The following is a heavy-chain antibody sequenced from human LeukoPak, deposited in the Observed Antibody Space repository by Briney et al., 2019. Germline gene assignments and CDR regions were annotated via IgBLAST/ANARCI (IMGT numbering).Heavy chain of an antibody. Sequence: GGSLRLSCAASGFTFSSYWVSWVRQAPGKGLEWVANIKQDGSEKYYVDSVKGRFTISRDNAKNSLYLQMNSLRAEGTAVYYCARELDYYGSGSNPFDPWGQGTLVTVSS. CDR1: GFTFSSYW. CDR2: IKQDGSEK. CDR3: ARELDYYGSGSNPFDP. D-gene: IGHD3-10*01. J-gene: IGHJ5*02. V-gene: IGHV3-7*03.